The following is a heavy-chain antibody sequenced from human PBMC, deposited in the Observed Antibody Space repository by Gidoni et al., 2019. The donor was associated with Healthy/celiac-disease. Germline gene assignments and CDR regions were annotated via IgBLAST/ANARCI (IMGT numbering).Heavy chain of an antibody. CDR2: INAGNGNT. J-gene: IGHJ6*02. D-gene: IGHD3-10*01. CDR1: GYTFTSYA. V-gene: IGHV1-3*01. Sequence: QVQLVQSGAEVKKPGASVKVSCKASGYTFTSYAMHWVRQAPGQRLEWMGWINAGNGNTKYSQKFQGRVTITRDTSASTAYMELSSLRSEDTAVYYCARETSPMVRGHEIWGGYYYYGMDVWGQGTTVTVSS. CDR3: ARETSPMVRGHEIWGGYYYYGMDV.